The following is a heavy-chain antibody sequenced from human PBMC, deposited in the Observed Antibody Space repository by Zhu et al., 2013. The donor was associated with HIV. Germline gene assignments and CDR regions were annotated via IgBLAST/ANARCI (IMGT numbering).Heavy chain of an antibody. V-gene: IGHV1-69*06. J-gene: IGHJ6*02. CDR2: IISVFGAP. CDR3: ARGPTRRDYGDYYYYAMDV. Sequence: QVQLVQSGAEVKKPGSSVRVSCKASGGTFNNYGITWVRQASGQGLEWMGGIISVFGAPDYAQKFQGRVTITADKSTNIAYMELTSLRSEDTAVYYCARGPTRRDYGDYYYYAMDVWGQGTTVTVSS. CDR1: GGTFNNYG. D-gene: IGHD4-17*01.